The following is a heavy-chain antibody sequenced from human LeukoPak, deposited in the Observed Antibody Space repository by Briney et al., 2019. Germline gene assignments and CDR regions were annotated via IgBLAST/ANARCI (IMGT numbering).Heavy chain of an antibody. CDR2: IYTSGST. D-gene: IGHD3-3*01. J-gene: IGHJ6*03. CDR1: GGSISSFY. V-gene: IGHV4-4*09. Sequence: TSETLSLTCTVSGGSISSFYWSWIRQPPGKGLEWIGYIYTSGSTNYNPSHKSRVTISVDTSKNQFSLKLSSVTAADTAVYYCARAQPRRYDFWSPGKYYMDVWGKGTTVTVSS. CDR3: ARAQPRRYDFWSPGKYYMDV.